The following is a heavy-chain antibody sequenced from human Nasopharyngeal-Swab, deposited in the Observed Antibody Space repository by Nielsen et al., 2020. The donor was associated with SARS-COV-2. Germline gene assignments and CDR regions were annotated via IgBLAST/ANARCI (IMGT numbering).Heavy chain of an antibody. CDR1: GYSFTNYG. CDR2: IIPIFGTA. D-gene: IGHD2-8*01. Sequence: SVKVSCKASGYSFTNYGINWVRQARGQGLEWMGGIIPIFGTANYAQKFQGRVTITADESTSTAYMELSSLRSEDTAVYYCAREGYCTNGVCSQGGFDYWGQGTLVTVSS. CDR3: AREGYCTNGVCSQGGFDY. J-gene: IGHJ4*02. V-gene: IGHV1-69*13.